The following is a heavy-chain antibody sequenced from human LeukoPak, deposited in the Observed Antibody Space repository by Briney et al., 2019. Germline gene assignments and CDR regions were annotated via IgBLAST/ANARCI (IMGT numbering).Heavy chain of an antibody. CDR3: AKDRDGYGQFDY. CDR1: GFTFDDYA. J-gene: IGHJ4*02. D-gene: IGHD5-24*01. Sequence: PGGSLRPSCAASGFTFDDYAMHWVRQAPGKGLEGVSGISWNSGSIGYADSVKGRFTISRDNAKNSLYLQMNSLRAEDTALYYCAKDRDGYGQFDYWGQGTLVTVSS. V-gene: IGHV3-9*01. CDR2: ISWNSGSI.